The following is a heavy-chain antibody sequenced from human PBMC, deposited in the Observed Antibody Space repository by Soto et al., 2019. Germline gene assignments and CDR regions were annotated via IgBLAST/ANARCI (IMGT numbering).Heavy chain of an antibody. D-gene: IGHD2-21*02. Sequence: QVQLVQSGAEVKQPGSSVKVSCKASGGTFINYIFTWVRQAPGQGLEWMGGIIPIFGTTNYGQNFQGRITVTADESTSTVYMELTSLTSDDTAVYYCAREAHRRDDSTDWGQGTLVTVSS. CDR3: AREAHRRDDSTD. CDR2: IIPIFGTT. CDR1: GGTFINYI. J-gene: IGHJ4*02. V-gene: IGHV1-69*12.